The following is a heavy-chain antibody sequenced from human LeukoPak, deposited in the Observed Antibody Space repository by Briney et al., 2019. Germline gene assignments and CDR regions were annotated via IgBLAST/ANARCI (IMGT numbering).Heavy chain of an antibody. J-gene: IGHJ4*02. V-gene: IGHV1-69*06. CDR3: ASSYSSSDYDYVWGSYRYRY. Sequence: GASVKVSCKASGGTFSSYAISWVRQAPGQGLEWMGGIIPIFGTANYAQKFQGRVTITADKSTSTAYMGLSSLRSEDTAVYYCASSYSSSDYDYVWGSYRYRYWGQGTLVTVSS. CDR1: GGTFSSYA. D-gene: IGHD3-16*02. CDR2: IIPIFGTA.